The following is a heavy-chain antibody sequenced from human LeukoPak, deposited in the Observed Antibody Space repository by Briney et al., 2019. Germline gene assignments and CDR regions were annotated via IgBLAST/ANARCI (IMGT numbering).Heavy chain of an antibody. J-gene: IGHJ4*02. CDR2: INSDGSST. CDR3: AREDMIVVVTAEYYFDY. CDR1: GFTFSSYW. D-gene: IGHD3-22*01. Sequence: GGSLRLSCAASGFTFSSYWMHWVRQAPGKGLVWVSRINSDGSSTSYADSVKGRFTISRDNAKNTLYLQMSSLRAEDTAVYYCAREDMIVVVTAEYYFDYWGQGTLVTVSS. V-gene: IGHV3-74*01.